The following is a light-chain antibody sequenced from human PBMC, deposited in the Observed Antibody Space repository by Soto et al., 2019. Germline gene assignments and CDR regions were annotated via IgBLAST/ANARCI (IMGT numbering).Light chain of an antibody. CDR2: AAS. CDR1: QSIGKF. Sequence: DIQMTQSPSSLSASVGDRLTITCRASQSIGKFLNWYQQKPGTAPNLLISAASSLQSGVPSRFSGTASGTEFTLTISSLQPEDFATYYFQQYNTYSTFGQGTKVDIK. J-gene: IGKJ1*01. CDR3: QQYNTYST. V-gene: IGKV1-39*01.